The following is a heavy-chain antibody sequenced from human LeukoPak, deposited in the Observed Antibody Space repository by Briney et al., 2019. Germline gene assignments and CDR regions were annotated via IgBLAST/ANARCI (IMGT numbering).Heavy chain of an antibody. CDR2: ISGSGGST. CDR1: GFTFFTYG. V-gene: IGHV3-23*01. J-gene: IGHJ4*02. Sequence: GGSLRLSCAASGFTFFTYGMSWVRQAPGKGLEWVSAISGSGGSTYYADSVKGRFTISRDNSKNTLYLAMNGLRADDTAVYYCAKGPYYYGSGSFSNGLGYWGQGTLVTVSS. CDR3: AKGPYYYGSGSFSNGLGY. D-gene: IGHD3-10*01.